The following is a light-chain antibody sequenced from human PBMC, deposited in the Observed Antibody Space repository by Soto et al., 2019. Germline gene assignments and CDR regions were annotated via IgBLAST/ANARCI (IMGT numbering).Light chain of an antibody. CDR2: GAS. CDR3: QQFNDYPLT. J-gene: IGKJ4*01. V-gene: IGKV1-9*01. CDR1: QAISSY. Sequence: DIQLTQSPSILSASVGDRVTINCRASQAISSYLAWYQQKPGKPPKLLIYGASTLQSDVPSRFSGSGSGTEFTLTVSSLPAEDSATYYCQQFNDYPLTFGGGTKVEIK.